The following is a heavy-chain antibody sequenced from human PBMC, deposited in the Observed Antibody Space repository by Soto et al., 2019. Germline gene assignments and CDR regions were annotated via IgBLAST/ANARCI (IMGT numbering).Heavy chain of an antibody. CDR3: VNSPDSCTTVY. J-gene: IGHJ4*02. CDR2: IYWNDDK. D-gene: IGHD2-2*01. V-gene: IGHV2-5*01. Sequence: SGPTLVNPTQTLTLTCTFSGFSLSTFGMGVGWIRQPPGKALEWLALIYWNDDKRYSPSLNSRLTIAKDTSKNLVVLTMTNVDPVDAATYYCVNSPDSCTTVYWGQGVLVTVSS. CDR1: GFSLSTFGMG.